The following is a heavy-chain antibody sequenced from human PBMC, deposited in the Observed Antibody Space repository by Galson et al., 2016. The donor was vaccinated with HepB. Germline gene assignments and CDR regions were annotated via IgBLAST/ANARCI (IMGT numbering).Heavy chain of an antibody. V-gene: IGHV5-51*01. D-gene: IGHD2-15*01. CDR3: ATGQGQGGFDY. Sequence: QSGAEVKKPGESLEISCKGSGYIFPTYWIGWVRQMPGKGLEWMGIIYPGDSNTIYSPSFQGQVTISVDKSISTAYLLWSSLKASDTAIYYCATGQGQGGFDYWGRGTLVAVSS. CDR1: GYIFPTYW. J-gene: IGHJ4*02. CDR2: IYPGDSNT.